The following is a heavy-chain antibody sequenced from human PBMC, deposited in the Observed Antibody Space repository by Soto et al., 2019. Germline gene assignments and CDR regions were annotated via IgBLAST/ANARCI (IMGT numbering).Heavy chain of an antibody. CDR1: GGSISSGGYY. D-gene: IGHD2-15*01. J-gene: IGHJ5*02. CDR2: IYYSGST. V-gene: IGHV4-31*03. Sequence: QVQLQESGPGLVKPSQTLSLTCTVSGGSISSGGYYWSWIRQHPGKGLEWIGYIYYSGSTYYNPSLKSRVTISVDTSKIQFSLKLSSVTAADTAVYYCARDSLRQYCSGGSCYSETYNWFDPWGQGTLVTVSS. CDR3: ARDSLRQYCSGGSCYSETYNWFDP.